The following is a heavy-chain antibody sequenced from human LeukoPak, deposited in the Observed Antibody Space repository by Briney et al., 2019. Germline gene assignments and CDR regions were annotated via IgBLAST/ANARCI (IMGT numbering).Heavy chain of an antibody. CDR1: GGSISSYY. CDR2: IYTSGSS. D-gene: IGHD2/OR15-2a*01. Sequence: KPSETLSLTCTVSGGSISSYYWSWIRQPAGKGLEWIGRIYTSGSSNSNPSLKSRVTMSADTSKNQFSLKLSSVTAADTAVYYCARDKGNSRAIGLGSYFDLWGRGTLVTVSS. J-gene: IGHJ2*01. V-gene: IGHV4-4*07. CDR3: ARDKGNSRAIGLGSYFDL.